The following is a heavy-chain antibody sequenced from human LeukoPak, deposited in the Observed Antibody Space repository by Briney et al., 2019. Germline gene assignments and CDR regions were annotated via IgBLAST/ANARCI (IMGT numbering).Heavy chain of an antibody. D-gene: IGHD4-17*01. V-gene: IGHV4-34*01. J-gene: IGHJ4*02. CDR1: GGSFSGYY. CDR3: ARTTDYGDYGDLDY. CDR2: INHSGST. Sequence: SETLSLTCAVYGGSFSGYYWSWIRQPPGKGLEWIGEINHSGSTNYNPSLKSRVTISVDTSMNQFSLKLSSVTAADTAVYYCARTTDYGDYGDLDYWGQGTLVTVSS.